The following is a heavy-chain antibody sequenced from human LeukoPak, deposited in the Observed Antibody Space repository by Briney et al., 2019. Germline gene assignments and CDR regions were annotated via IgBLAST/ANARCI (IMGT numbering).Heavy chain of an antibody. CDR2: INPSGGST. CDR1: GYTFTSYY. V-gene: IGHV1-46*01. D-gene: IGHD4-17*01. Sequence: ASVKVSCKASGYTFTSYYMHWVRQAPGQGLEWMGIINPSGGSTSYAQKFQGRVTMTRDTSISTAYMELSRLRSDDTAVYYCAREGVTTFDYWGQGTLVTVSS. J-gene: IGHJ4*02. CDR3: AREGVTTFDY.